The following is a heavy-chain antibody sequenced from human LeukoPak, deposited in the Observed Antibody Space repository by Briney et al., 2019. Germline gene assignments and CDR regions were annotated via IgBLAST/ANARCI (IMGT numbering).Heavy chain of an antibody. Sequence: GGSLRLSCAASGFTFSSYSMNWVRQAPGKGLEWVSSISSSSSYIYYTDSVKGRFTISRDNAKNSLYLQMNSLRAEDTAVYYCARRYCSSTNCYEGYYFDYWGQGTLVTVSS. CDR1: GFTFSSYS. V-gene: IGHV3-21*01. CDR3: ARRYCSSTNCYEGYYFDY. CDR2: ISSSSSYI. J-gene: IGHJ4*02. D-gene: IGHD2-2*01.